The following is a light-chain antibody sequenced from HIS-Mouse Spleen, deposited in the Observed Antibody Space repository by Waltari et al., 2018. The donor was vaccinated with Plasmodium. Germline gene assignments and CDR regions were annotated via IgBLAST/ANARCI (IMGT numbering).Light chain of an antibody. J-gene: IGLJ3*02. Sequence: SYELTQPSSVSVSPGQTARSTCSGDVLAKKKYARWFQQKPGQAPVLVIYKDSERPSGIPERVSGSSPGTTVTLSISGAQVEDEADYYCYSAADNNLVFGGGTKLTVL. CDR1: VLAKKKY. CDR3: YSAADNNLV. CDR2: KDS. V-gene: IGLV3-27*01.